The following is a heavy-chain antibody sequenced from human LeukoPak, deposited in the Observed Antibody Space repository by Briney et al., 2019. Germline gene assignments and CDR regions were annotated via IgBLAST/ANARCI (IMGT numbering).Heavy chain of an antibody. CDR3: ARDDCSGGSCYREPFDY. D-gene: IGHD2-15*01. J-gene: IGHJ4*02. CDR1: GFTFSSYS. V-gene: IGHV3-48*01. CDR2: ISSSSSTI. Sequence: GGSLRLSCAASGFTFSSYSMNWVRQAPGKGLEWVSYISSSSSTIYYADSVKGRFTISRDNAKNSLYLQMNSLRAEDTAVYYCARDDCSGGSCYREPFDYWGQGTLVTVSS.